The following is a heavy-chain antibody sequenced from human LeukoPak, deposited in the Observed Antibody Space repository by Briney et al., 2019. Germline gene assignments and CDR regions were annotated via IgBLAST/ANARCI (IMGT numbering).Heavy chain of an antibody. Sequence: GASVKVSCKTSVYTFTNYGISWVRQAPGLGLEWMGWISAYNGNTNDAQKVQGRVTMTTDTSTSTAYMALRSLRFDDTAVYCRANDQSLMLLQTSSTYFKHVFAIWGQGSMVTVSS. D-gene: IGHD6-13*01. V-gene: IGHV1-18*01. CDR2: ISAYNGNT. J-gene: IGHJ3*02. CDR1: VYTFTNYG. CDR3: ANDQSLMLLQTSSTYFKHVFAI.